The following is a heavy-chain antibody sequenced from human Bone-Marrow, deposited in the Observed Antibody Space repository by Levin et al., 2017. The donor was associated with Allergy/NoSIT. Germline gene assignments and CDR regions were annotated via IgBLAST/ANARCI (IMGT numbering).Heavy chain of an antibody. J-gene: IGHJ4*02. V-gene: IGHV3-53*01. Sequence: ASETLSLTCAASGFTVRNNYMSWVRQAPGKGLEGVSIIYSGGDTYYTDSVKGRFTISRDSSKNTLYLQMNSLRADDTAVYYCATSPTSGYWGQGTLVTVSS. CDR1: GFTVRNNY. CDR2: IYSGGDT. CDR3: ATSPTSGY.